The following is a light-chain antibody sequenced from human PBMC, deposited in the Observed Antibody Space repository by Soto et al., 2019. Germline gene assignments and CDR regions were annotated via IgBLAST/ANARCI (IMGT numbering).Light chain of an antibody. CDR2: DVS. CDR1: SSDVGAYDY. V-gene: IGLV2-14*03. CDR3: SSFTTSTSDV. Sequence: QSALTQPASVSGSPGQSITISCTGTSSDVGAYDYVSWYQQHPGEVPKLMIFDVSDRPSGVSNRFSGSKSGNTASLTISGLQADDEADYYCSSFTTSTSDVFGTGTKLTVL. J-gene: IGLJ1*01.